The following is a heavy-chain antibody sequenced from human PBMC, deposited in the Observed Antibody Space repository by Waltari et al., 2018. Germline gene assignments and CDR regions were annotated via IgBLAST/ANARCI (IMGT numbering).Heavy chain of an antibody. V-gene: IGHV3-48*01. CDR2: ISSSSSTI. Sequence: EVQLVESGGGLVQPGGSLRLSCAASGFTFSSYTMNSFRQAPGKGLEWVSYISSSSSTIYYADSVKGRFTISRDNAKNSLYLQMNSLRAEDTAVYYCARELGFDAFDIWGQGTMVTVSS. CDR1: GFTFSSYT. CDR3: ARELGFDAFDI. D-gene: IGHD7-27*01. J-gene: IGHJ3*02.